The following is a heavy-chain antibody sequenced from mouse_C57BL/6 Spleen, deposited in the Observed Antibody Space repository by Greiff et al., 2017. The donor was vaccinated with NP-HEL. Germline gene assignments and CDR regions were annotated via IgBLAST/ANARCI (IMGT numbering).Heavy chain of an antibody. V-gene: IGHV1-26*01. CDR2: INPNNGGT. CDR1: GYTFTDYY. J-gene: IGHJ3*01. Sequence: EVQLQQSGPELVKPGASVKISCKASGYTFTDYYMNWVKQSHGKSLEWIGDINPNNGGTSYNQKFKGKATLTVDKSSSTAYMELRSLTSEDSAVYYCARGPVWFAYWGQRTLVTVSA. CDR3: ARGPVWFAY.